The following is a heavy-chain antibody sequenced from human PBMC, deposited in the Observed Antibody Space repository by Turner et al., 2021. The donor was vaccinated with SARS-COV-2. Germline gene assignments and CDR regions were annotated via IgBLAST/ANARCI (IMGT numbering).Heavy chain of an antibody. V-gene: IGHV3-33*01. CDR3: ARTIAVAGSGEAFDI. Sequence: QVQLVESGGGVVQPGRSLRLSCAASGFPFSSYGMHWVRQAPGKGLEWVAVIWYDGSNKFYADSVKGRFTISRDNSKNTLYLQMNSLRVEDTAVYYCARTIAVAGSGEAFDIWGQGTMVTVSS. J-gene: IGHJ3*02. CDR2: IWYDGSNK. D-gene: IGHD6-19*01. CDR1: GFPFSSYG.